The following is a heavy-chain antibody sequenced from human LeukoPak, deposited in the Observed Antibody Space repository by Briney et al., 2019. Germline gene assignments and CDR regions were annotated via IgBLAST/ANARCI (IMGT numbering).Heavy chain of an antibody. CDR3: ATDRYGDYPIFDY. CDR2: FYPEDGET. Sequence: ASVKVSCKVSGYTLTELSMHWVRRAPGKGLEWVGDFYPEDGETIYAQKFQGRVTMTEDTSTDTAKMELSSLRSEDTAVYYCATDRYGDYPIFDYWGQGTMVTVSS. CDR1: GYTLTELS. V-gene: IGHV1-24*01. J-gene: IGHJ4*02. D-gene: IGHD4-17*01.